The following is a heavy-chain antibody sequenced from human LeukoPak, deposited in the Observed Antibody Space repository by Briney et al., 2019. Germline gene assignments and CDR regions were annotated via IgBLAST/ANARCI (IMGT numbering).Heavy chain of an antibody. Sequence: SETLSLTCAVSGGSISSHYWSWIRQPPGKGLEWIAYLFDSVNTKDNPSLQSRLTLSADTSKNQFSLRLSSVTAADTAVYYCATIKRGSIFGYFDFWGQGIKVTVSS. CDR2: LFDSVNT. J-gene: IGHJ4*02. D-gene: IGHD5-18*01. CDR1: GGSISSHY. V-gene: IGHV4-59*11. CDR3: ATIKRGSIFGYFDF.